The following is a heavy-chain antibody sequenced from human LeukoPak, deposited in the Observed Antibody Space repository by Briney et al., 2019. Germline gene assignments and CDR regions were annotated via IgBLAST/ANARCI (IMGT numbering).Heavy chain of an antibody. V-gene: IGHV4-38-2*01. CDR1: GYSISICYY. CDR3: ARHPPQTLDAFDI. Sequence: SETLSLTCAVSGYSISICYYWGWIRQPPGKGLEWIGSIYHSGSTCYNPSLKSRVTISVDTSKNQFSLKLSSVTAADTAVYYCARHPPQTLDAFDIWGQGTMVTVSS. J-gene: IGHJ3*02. CDR2: IYHSGST.